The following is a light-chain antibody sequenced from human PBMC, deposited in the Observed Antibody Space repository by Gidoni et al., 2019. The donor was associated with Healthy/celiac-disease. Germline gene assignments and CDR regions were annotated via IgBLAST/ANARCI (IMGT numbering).Light chain of an antibody. Sequence: ELVLTQSPATLSVSPGERATLSCRASQSVSSNLAWYQQKPGQAPRLLIYGASTRATGIPARFSGSVSGTEFTLTISSLQSEDFAVYYCQQYNNWFFTFGPGTKVDIK. J-gene: IGKJ3*01. V-gene: IGKV3-15*01. CDR2: GAS. CDR1: QSVSSN. CDR3: QQYNNWFFT.